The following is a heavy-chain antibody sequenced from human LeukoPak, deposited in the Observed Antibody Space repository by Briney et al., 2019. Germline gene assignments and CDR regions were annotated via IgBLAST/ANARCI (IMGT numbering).Heavy chain of an antibody. CDR3: ARDTAIAAAGTDY. D-gene: IGHD6-13*01. CDR2: ISSSSTTI. Sequence: GGSLRLSCAASGFTFSSYSMMWVRQAPGKGLEWVSYISSSSTTIHYADSVKGRFTISRDNAKNSVYLQMNSLRAEDTAVYYCARDTAIAAAGTDYWGQGTLVTVSS. CDR1: GFTFSSYS. J-gene: IGHJ4*02. V-gene: IGHV3-48*01.